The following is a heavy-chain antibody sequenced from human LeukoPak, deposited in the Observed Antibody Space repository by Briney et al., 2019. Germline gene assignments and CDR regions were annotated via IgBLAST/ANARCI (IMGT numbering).Heavy chain of an antibody. V-gene: IGHV3-53*01. J-gene: IGHJ3*02. CDR2: IYSGGST. CDR3: ARDSPPGFDAFDI. Sequence: GGSLRLSCAASGFTFSGYPIHWVRQAPGKGLEWVSVIYSGGSTYYADSVKGRFTISRDNSKNTLYLQMNSLRAEDTAVYYCARDSPPGFDAFDIWGQGTMVTVSS. D-gene: IGHD1-14*01. CDR1: GFTFSGYP.